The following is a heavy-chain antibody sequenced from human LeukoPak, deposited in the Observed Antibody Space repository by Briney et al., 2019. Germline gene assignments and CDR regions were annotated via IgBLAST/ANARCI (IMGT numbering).Heavy chain of an antibody. Sequence: ASVKVSCKASGYTFIGYYMHWVRQAPGQGLEWMGWINPNSGGTNYAQKFQGRVTMTRDTSISTAYMELSRLRSDDTAVYYCARVPDYGDYDVYYMDVWGKGTTVTVSS. CDR2: INPNSGGT. CDR1: GYTFIGYY. CDR3: ARVPDYGDYDVYYMDV. V-gene: IGHV1-2*02. D-gene: IGHD4-17*01. J-gene: IGHJ6*03.